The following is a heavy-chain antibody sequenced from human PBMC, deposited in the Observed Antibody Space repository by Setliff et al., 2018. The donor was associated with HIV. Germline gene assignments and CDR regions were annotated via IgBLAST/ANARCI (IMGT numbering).Heavy chain of an antibody. CDR1: GDSISSSSYY. Sequence: SETLSLTCTVSGDSISSSSYYWGWIRQPPGKGLEWIGSMFYSGSTYYNPSLKSRVTISVDTSKNQFSLRLSSVTATDTAVYYCARAVYYFDFWGQGTLVTSPQ. CDR3: ARAVYYFDF. J-gene: IGHJ4*02. D-gene: IGHD1-20*01. V-gene: IGHV4-39*01. CDR2: MFYSGST.